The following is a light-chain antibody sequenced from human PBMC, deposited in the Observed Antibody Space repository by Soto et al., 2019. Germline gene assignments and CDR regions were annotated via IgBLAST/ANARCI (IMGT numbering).Light chain of an antibody. Sequence: DIQMTQSPSTLSASVVDRVTITCRASQTISSWLAWYQQKPGKAPKLLIYDASSLASGVPSRFSGSGSGTEFTLTISSLAPEDFAIYYCHQRQSWPRTFGQGAKVDIK. CDR3: HQRQSWPRT. V-gene: IGKV1-5*01. J-gene: IGKJ1*01. CDR1: QTISSW. CDR2: DAS.